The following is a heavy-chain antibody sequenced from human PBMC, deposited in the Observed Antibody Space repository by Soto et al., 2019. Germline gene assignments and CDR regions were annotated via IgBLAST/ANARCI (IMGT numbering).Heavy chain of an antibody. CDR1: GFIFSSFA. J-gene: IGHJ4*02. V-gene: IGHV3-23*01. CDR3: AKDPDISGWYQTDLDY. D-gene: IGHD6-19*01. CDR2: ISNNGGST. Sequence: EVQLLESGGGLVQPGGSLRLSCAASGFIFSSFAMSWVRQAPGKGLEWVSTISNNGGSTYSGDSVKGRFTISRDNPKNTLYLQMGSLRAEDTAVYYCAKDPDISGWYQTDLDYWGQGTLVTVSS.